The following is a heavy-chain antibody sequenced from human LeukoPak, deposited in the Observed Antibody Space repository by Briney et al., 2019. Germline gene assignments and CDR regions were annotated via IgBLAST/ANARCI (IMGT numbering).Heavy chain of an antibody. J-gene: IGHJ4*02. Sequence: GSLRLSCAASGFTVSSNYMDWVRQAPGKGLEWIGSIYYTGTTYYNPSLKNRVTISVGTSKNQFSLKLSSVTAADTAVYYCARLGYTYGYAGYYSDYWGQGTLVTVSS. V-gene: IGHV4-39*01. CDR3: ARLGYTYGYAGYYSDY. D-gene: IGHD5-18*01. CDR1: GFTVSSNY. CDR2: IYYTGTT.